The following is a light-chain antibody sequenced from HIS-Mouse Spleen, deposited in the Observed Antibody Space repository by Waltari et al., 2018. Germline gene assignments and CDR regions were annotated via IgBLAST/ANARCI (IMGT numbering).Light chain of an antibody. J-gene: IGLJ3*02. Sequence: QSALTQPASVSGSPGQSITISCTGTSSDVCGYNYVSWYQQHPGKAPKLMIYEVGNRPSGVSNRFSGSKSGNTASLTISGLQAEDEADYYCSSYTSSSTLGVFGGGTKLTVL. CDR3: SSYTSSSTLGV. V-gene: IGLV2-14*01. CDR1: SSDVCGYNY. CDR2: EVG.